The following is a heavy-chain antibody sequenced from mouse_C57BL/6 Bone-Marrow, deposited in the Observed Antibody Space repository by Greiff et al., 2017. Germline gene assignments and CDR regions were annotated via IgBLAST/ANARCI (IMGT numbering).Heavy chain of an antibody. CDR1: GYTFTSYG. CDR2: IYPRSGNT. V-gene: IGHV1-81*01. Sequence: QVQLQQSGAELARPGASVKLSCKASGYTFTSYGISWVKQRTGQGLEWIGEIYPRSGNTYYNEKFKGKATLTADKSSSTAYMELRSLTSEDSAVYFCARKTNWAWCAYWGQGTLVTVSA. J-gene: IGHJ3*01. CDR3: ARKTNWAWCAY. D-gene: IGHD4-1*01.